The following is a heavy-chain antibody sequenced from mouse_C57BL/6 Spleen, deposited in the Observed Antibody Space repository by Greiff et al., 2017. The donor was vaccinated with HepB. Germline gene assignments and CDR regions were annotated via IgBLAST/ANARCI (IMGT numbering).Heavy chain of an antibody. CDR3: ARQGIYSNSPYYYAMDY. Sequence: EVQLVESGGGLVKPGGSLKLSCAASGFTFSSYTMSWVRQTPEKRLEWVATISGGGGNTYYPDSVKGRFTISRDNAKNTLYLQMSSLRSEDTALYYCARQGIYSNSPYYYAMDYWGQGTSVTVSS. V-gene: IGHV5-9*01. D-gene: IGHD2-5*01. CDR1: GFTFSSYT. CDR2: ISGGGGNT. J-gene: IGHJ4*01.